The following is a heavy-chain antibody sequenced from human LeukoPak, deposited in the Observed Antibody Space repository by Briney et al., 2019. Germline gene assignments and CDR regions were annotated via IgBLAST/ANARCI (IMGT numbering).Heavy chain of an antibody. CDR1: GGSISSGPYY. J-gene: IGHJ6*02. CDR2: ITYSGNT. V-gene: IGHV4-31*03. CDR3: ARIAYDALDSYYYGMDV. D-gene: IGHD3-3*01. Sequence: PSQTLSLTCTVSGGSISSGPYYWIWIRQHPGKGLERIGYITYSGNTYYYPALNSRVTVSLDTSKTQFSLKLSPVTAADTAVYYCARIAYDALDSYYYGMDVWGQGTTVTVSS.